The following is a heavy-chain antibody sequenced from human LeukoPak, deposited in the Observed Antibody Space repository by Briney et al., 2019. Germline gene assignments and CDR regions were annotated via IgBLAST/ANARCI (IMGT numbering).Heavy chain of an antibody. CDR2: IIPIFGTT. CDR3: ATVLRYFDWLFAPRFDP. CDR1: GGTFNSYA. V-gene: IGHV1-69*06. J-gene: IGHJ5*02. Sequence: ASVKVSCKASGGTFNSYAISWVRQAPGQGLEWMGGIIPIFGTTNYARKFRGRVTLTADKSTRTAYMELSSLRSEDTAVYYCATVLRYFDWLFAPRFDPWGQGTLVTVSP. D-gene: IGHD3-9*01.